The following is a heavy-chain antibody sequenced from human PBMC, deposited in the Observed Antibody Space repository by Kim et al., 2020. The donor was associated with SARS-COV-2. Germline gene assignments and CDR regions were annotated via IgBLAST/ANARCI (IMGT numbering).Heavy chain of an antibody. Sequence: SETLSLTCTVSGGSISSYYWSWIRQPPGKGLEWIGYIYYSGSTNYNPSLKSRVTISVDTSKNQFSLNLSSVTAADTAVYYCARVKSWVVVVPAAKGLGAFDIWGQGTMVTVSS. V-gene: IGHV4-59*01. CDR2: IYYSGST. CDR1: GGSISSYY. D-gene: IGHD2-2*01. J-gene: IGHJ3*02. CDR3: ARVKSWVVVVPAAKGLGAFDI.